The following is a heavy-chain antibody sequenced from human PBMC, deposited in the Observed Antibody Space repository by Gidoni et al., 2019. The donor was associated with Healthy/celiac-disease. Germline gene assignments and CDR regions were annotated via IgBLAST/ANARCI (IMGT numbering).Heavy chain of an antibody. Sequence: EVQLVESGGGLVQPGGSLRLSCAASGFTFSSYWMSWVRQAPGKGLEWVANIKQDGSEKYYVDSVKGRFTISRDNAKNSLYLQMNSLRAEDTAVYYCARGGSCSSTSCYKWMDVWGQGTTVTVSS. CDR2: IKQDGSEK. D-gene: IGHD2-2*02. V-gene: IGHV3-7*01. CDR1: GFTFSSYW. J-gene: IGHJ6*02. CDR3: ARGGSCSSTSCYKWMDV.